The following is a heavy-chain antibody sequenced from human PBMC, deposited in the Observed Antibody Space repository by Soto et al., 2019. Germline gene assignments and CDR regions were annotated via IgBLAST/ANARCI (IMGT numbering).Heavy chain of an antibody. V-gene: IGHV4-39*01. CDR1: GGSISSSNYY. CDR3: ARIVSGTVITYYYMDV. J-gene: IGHJ6*03. D-gene: IGHD3-22*01. CDR2: IYYSGST. Sequence: QLQLQESGPGLVKPSETLSLTCTVSGGSISSSNYYWGWIRQPPGKGLEWIGSIYYSGSTYDNPSLKSRVTISVDTSTNQFSLKLSSVTAADTAVYYCARIVSGTVITYYYMDVWGKGTTVTVSS.